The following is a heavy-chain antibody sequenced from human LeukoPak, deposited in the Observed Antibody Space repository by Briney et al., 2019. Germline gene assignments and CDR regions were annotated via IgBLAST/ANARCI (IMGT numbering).Heavy chain of an antibody. Sequence: PGGSLRLSCAASGFTVSSNEMSWVRQAPGKGLEWVSSISGGSTYYADSRKGRFTISRDNSKNTLHLQMNSLRAEDTAVYYCKWTGVDTEESCRDYWGQGTLVTVSS. D-gene: IGHD5-18*01. J-gene: IGHJ4*02. CDR2: ISGGST. CDR3: KWTGVDTEESCRDY. V-gene: IGHV3-38-3*01. CDR1: GFTVSSNE.